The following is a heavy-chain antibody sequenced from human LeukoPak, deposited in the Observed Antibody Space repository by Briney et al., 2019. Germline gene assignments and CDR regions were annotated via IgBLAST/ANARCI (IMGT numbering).Heavy chain of an antibody. J-gene: IGHJ4*02. V-gene: IGHV3-9*01. D-gene: IGHD2-8*01. Sequence: QPGGSLRLSCVTSGFTFERYVMNWLRLAPGKGLECVSSIHPNNGGVGYAASVKGRFAISRDNARNSLYLEMTSLRPEDTAVYYCVKDAPNGSVDFWGRGTLVTVSS. CDR3: VKDAPNGSVDF. CDR1: GFTFERYV. CDR2: IHPNNGGV.